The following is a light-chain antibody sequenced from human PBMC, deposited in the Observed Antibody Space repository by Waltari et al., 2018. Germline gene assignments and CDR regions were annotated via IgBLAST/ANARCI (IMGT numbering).Light chain of an antibody. CDR2: DVT. Sequence: QSALTQPASVSGSPGQSITISCTGTSSDVGAYNSISWYQQPPGNAPKLMIYDVTNRPSGVFHRVSGSNSGNTASLTISGLQAEDEADYYCSSYTRTSTVIFGGGTKLTVL. CDR3: SSYTRTSTVI. CDR1: SSDVGAYNS. J-gene: IGLJ2*01. V-gene: IGLV2-14*03.